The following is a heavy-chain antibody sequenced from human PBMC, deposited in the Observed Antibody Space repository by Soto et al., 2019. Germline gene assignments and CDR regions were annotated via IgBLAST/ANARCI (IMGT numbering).Heavy chain of an antibody. CDR1: GFTFSNTW. CDR3: TRKRFGMDV. V-gene: IGHV3-7*03. Sequence: PGGSLRLSCAASGFTFSNTWMSWCRQAPGKGLEWVANIKEDGSEKDYVDPVKGRFTITRDNAKNSLYLQMNNLRAEDTAVYFCTRKRFGMDVWGQGTTVTVSS. J-gene: IGHJ6*02. CDR2: IKEDGSEK.